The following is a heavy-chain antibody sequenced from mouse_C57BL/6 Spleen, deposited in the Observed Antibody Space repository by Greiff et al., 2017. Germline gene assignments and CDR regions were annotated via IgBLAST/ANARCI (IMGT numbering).Heavy chain of an antibody. CDR1: GYTFTSYW. J-gene: IGHJ2*01. D-gene: IGHD1-1*01. CDR3: AGRYYGSSYGY. Sequence: QVHVKQSGAELVKPGASVKLSCKASGYTFTSYWMHWVKQRPGQGLEWIGMIHPNSGSTNYNEKFKSKATLTVDKSSSTAYMQLSSLTSEDSAVYYCAGRYYGSSYGYWGQGTTLTVSS. CDR2: IHPNSGST. V-gene: IGHV1-64*01.